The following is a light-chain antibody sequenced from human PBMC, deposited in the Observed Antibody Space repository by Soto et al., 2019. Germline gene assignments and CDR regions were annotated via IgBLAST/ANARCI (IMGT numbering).Light chain of an antibody. CDR1: QSVSSY. V-gene: IGKV3-11*01. CDR3: QQYNNWWT. Sequence: EMVLTQSPATVSLSPVEIATLSFRASQSVSSYLAWYQQKPGQAPRLLIYDASNRATGIPARFSGSGSGTDFTLTISSLETEDFAVYYCQQYNNWWTFGQGTKVDIK. J-gene: IGKJ1*01. CDR2: DAS.